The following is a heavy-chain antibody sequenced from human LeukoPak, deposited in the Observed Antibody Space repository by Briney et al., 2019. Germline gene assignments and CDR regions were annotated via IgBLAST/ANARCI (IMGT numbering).Heavy chain of an antibody. Sequence: GGSLRLSCAASGFIFDDYTMHWVRQVPGKGLEWVSLIDRDGGITYCADSVKGRFTISRDNSKNSLSLQMNGLRTEDGALYYCAKDSGDSSGYTFDSWGQGTLVTVSS. CDR3: AKDSGDSSGYTFDS. CDR1: GFIFDDYT. CDR2: IDRDGGIT. J-gene: IGHJ4*02. V-gene: IGHV3-43*01. D-gene: IGHD3-22*01.